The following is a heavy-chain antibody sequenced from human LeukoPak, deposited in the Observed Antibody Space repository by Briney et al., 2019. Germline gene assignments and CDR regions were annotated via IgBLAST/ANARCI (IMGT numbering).Heavy chain of an antibody. CDR2: ISSSSSTI. V-gene: IGHV3-48*01. CDR3: ARERFVVVVAATIFDY. J-gene: IGHJ4*02. Sequence: GGSLRLSCAASGFTFSSYSMNWVRQAPGKGLEWVPYISSSSSTIYYADSVKGRFTISRDNAKNSLYLQMNSLRAEDTAVYYCARERFVVVVAATIFDYWGQGTLVTVSS. CDR1: GFTFSSYS. D-gene: IGHD2-15*01.